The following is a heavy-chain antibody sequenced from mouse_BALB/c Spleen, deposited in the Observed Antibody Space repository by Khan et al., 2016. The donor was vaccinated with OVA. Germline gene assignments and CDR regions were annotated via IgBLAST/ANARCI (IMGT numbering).Heavy chain of an antibody. V-gene: IGHV5-2*01. CDR1: EYAFPSHD. CDR2: IDRDGGTT. J-gene: IGHJ1*01. CDR3: ARAYYRHWYFDV. D-gene: IGHD2-14*01. Sequence: EVELVESGGGLVQPGESLKLSCESNEYAFPSHDMSWVRETPDKRLELVAVIDRDGGTTYYPDTMERRFIISRDNTKKTLYLQMRSLRSEDTALYYCARAYYRHWYFDVWGAGTTVTVSS.